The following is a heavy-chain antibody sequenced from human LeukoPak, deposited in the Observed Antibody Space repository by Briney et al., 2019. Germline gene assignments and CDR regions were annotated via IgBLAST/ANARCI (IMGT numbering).Heavy chain of an antibody. V-gene: IGHV3-21*01. CDR2: ISSSSSYI. D-gene: IGHD3-9*01. Sequence: GGSLRLSCAASGFTFSSYSMNWVRQAPGKGLEWVSSISSSSSYIYYADSVKGRFTISRDNSKNTLYLQMNSLRAEDTAVYYCAKDGLREFDWLLGYWGQGTLVTVSS. CDR3: AKDGLREFDWLLGY. J-gene: IGHJ4*02. CDR1: GFTFSSYS.